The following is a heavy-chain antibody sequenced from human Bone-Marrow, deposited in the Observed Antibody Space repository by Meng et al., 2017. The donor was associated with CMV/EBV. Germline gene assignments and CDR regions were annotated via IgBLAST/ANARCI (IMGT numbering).Heavy chain of an antibody. CDR2: ISSGSTYI. D-gene: IGHD6-13*01. J-gene: IGHJ4*02. CDR3: ARDRHSNNWYTIDY. Sequence: GESLKISCAASGFTFSSYSMNWVRQAPGKGLEWVSSISSGSTYIYYADSVRGRFTISRGNAKNSLYLQMNSLRAEDTAVYYCARDRHSNNWYTIDYWGQGTLVTVSS. CDR1: GFTFSSYS. V-gene: IGHV3-21*01.